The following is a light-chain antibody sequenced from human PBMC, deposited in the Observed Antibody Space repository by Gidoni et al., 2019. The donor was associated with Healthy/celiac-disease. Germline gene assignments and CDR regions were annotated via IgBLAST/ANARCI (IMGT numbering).Light chain of an antibody. CDR1: QSVSSSY. Sequence: PGTLSLSPGERATLSCRAIQSVSSSYLAWYQQKPGQAPRLLIYGASSRATGIPARFSGSGSGTDFTPITSRLEPEDFSVYYCQQYGSSPPLTFGQGTKVEIK. CDR2: GAS. CDR3: QQYGSSPPLT. V-gene: IGKV3-20*01. J-gene: IGKJ1*01.